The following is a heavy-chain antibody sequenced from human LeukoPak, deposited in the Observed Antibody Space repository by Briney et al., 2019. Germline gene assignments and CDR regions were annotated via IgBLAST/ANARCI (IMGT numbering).Heavy chain of an antibody. J-gene: IGHJ5*02. D-gene: IGHD5-18*01. CDR1: GGSISSYY. V-gene: IGHV4-59*01. CDR2: IYYSGST. Sequence: PSETLSLTCTVSGGSISSYYWSWIWQPPGKGLEWIGYIYYSGSTNYNPSLKSRVTISVDTSKNQFSLKLSSVTAADTAVYYCARGRVDTAMVQFDPWGQGTLVTVSS. CDR3: ARGRVDTAMVQFDP.